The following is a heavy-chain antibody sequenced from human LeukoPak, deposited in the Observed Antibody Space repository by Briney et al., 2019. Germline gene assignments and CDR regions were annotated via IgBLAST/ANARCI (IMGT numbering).Heavy chain of an antibody. Sequence: SETLSLTCTVSGGSTSSSSYYWGWIRQPPGKGLEWIGSIYYSGSTYYNPSLKSRVTISVDTSKNQFSLKLSSVTAADTAVYYCARHAISLDAFDIWGQGTMVTVSS. J-gene: IGHJ3*02. CDR3: ARHAISLDAFDI. CDR1: GGSTSSSSYY. CDR2: IYYSGST. D-gene: IGHD2-21*01. V-gene: IGHV4-39*01.